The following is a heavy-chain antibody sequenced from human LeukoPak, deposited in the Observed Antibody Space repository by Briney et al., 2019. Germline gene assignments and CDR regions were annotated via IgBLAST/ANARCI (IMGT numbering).Heavy chain of an antibody. CDR1: GFTFSGYP. CDR3: ARDGRPLDY. CDR2: ISYDGSNK. J-gene: IGHJ4*02. V-gene: IGHV3-30-3*01. Sequence: GGSLRLSCAASGFTFSGYPIHWVRQAPGKGLEWVAVISYDGSNKYYADSVKGRFTISRDNSKNALYLQMNSLRAEDTAVYYCARDGRPLDYWGQGTLVTVSS.